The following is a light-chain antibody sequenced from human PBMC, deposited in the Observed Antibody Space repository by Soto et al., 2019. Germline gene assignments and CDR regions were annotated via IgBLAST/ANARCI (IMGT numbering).Light chain of an antibody. V-gene: IGKV4-1*01. CDR1: QSVLYSSNNKNY. CDR2: WAS. CDR3: QQYYSTPQT. Sequence: DIVMTQSPDSLAVSLGERATINCKSSQSVLYSSNNKNYLAWYQQKPGQPPKLLISWASTREFGVPDRFSGSGSGTDFTLTINTLQAVDVAVYYCQQYYSTPQTFGQGTKVEIK. J-gene: IGKJ1*01.